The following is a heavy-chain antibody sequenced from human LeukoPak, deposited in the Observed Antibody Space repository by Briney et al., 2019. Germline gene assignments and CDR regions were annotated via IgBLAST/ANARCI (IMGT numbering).Heavy chain of an antibody. Sequence: PGGSLRLSCAASGFTFRSFEMNWVRQAPGKGLEWVSYVSSSGDSTYYADSVKGRFTISRDNAKNSLYLQMNSLRAEDTAVYYCAREATIFTDYWGQGTLVTVSS. V-gene: IGHV3-48*03. CDR2: VSSSGDST. D-gene: IGHD3-3*01. CDR1: GFTFRSFE. J-gene: IGHJ4*02. CDR3: AREATIFTDY.